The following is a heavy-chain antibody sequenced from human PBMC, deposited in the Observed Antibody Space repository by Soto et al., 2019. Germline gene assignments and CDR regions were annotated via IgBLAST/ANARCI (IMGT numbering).Heavy chain of an antibody. CDR2: IYYSGST. D-gene: IGHD2-2*01. CDR3: ARLYCSSTSCFPPGPPAD. Sequence: QLQLQESGPGLVKPSETLSLTCTVSGGSISSSSYYWGWIRQPPGKGLEWIGSIYYSGSTYYNPSLKSRVTISVDTSKNQFSLKLSSVTAADTAVYYCARLYCSSTSCFPPGPPADWGQGTLVTVSS. V-gene: IGHV4-39*01. J-gene: IGHJ4*02. CDR1: GGSISSSSYY.